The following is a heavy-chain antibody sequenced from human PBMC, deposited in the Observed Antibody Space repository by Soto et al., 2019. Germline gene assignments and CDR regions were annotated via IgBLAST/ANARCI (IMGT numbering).Heavy chain of an antibody. D-gene: IGHD2-8*01. V-gene: IGHV1-69*13. CDR1: GGTFSSYA. J-gene: IGHJ6*02. Sequence: AASVKVSCKASGGTFSSYAISWVRQAPGQGLEWMGGIIPIFGTANYAQKFQGRVTITADESTSTAYMELSSLRSEDTAVYYCARGLGWGVLMVSHEQSGGMDVWGQGTTVTVSS. CDR3: ARGLGWGVLMVSHEQSGGMDV. CDR2: IIPIFGTA.